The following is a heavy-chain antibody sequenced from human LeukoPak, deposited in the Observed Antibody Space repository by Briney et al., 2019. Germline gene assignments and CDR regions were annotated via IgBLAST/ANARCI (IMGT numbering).Heavy chain of an antibody. J-gene: IGHJ4*02. V-gene: IGHV3-66*01. CDR2: IYSGGNT. Sequence: GGSLRLSCTASGFTVSSNYMSWVRQAPGKGLEWVSVIYSGGNTYYADSLKGRLTISRDNSKNTVYLQMNSLRAEDTAVYYCARSSAPLEVGDFDYWGQGTLVTVSS. CDR1: GFTVSSNY. D-gene: IGHD1-26*01. CDR3: ARSSAPLEVGDFDY.